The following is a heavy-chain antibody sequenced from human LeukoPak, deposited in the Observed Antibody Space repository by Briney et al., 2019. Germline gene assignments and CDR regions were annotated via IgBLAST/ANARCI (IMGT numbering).Heavy chain of an antibody. V-gene: IGHV1-18*01. CDR1: GYTFTSYG. Sequence: ASVKVSCKASGYTFTSYGISWVRQAPGQGLEWMGWISAYNGNTNYAQKLQGRVTMTTDTSTSTAYMELRSLRSDDTAVYYCARDQSIAVAGPLDYWGQGTLVTVSS. D-gene: IGHD6-19*01. J-gene: IGHJ4*02. CDR2: ISAYNGNT. CDR3: ARDQSIAVAGPLDY.